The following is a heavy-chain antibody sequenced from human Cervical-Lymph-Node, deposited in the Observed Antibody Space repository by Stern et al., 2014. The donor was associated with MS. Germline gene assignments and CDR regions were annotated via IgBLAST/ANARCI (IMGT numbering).Heavy chain of an antibody. CDR2: IYWDYER. CDR3: LRRRSAWLVGDYFDY. Sequence: QVTLKESGPTLVKPTQTLTLTCTFSGFSLTTSAVGVGWIRRPPGKALEWLGIIYWDYERRYSPSLKSRLTITKDTSKNQVVLSMTNMDPVDTATYYCLRRRSAWLVGDYFDYWGQGTLLTVSS. V-gene: IGHV2-5*02. D-gene: IGHD3-3*01. CDR1: GFSLTTSAVG. J-gene: IGHJ4*02.